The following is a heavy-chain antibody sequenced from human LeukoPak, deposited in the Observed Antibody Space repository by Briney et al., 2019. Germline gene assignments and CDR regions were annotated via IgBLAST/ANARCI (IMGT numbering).Heavy chain of an antibody. Sequence: SVKVSCKASGYTFTGYYMHWVRQAPGQGLEWMGGIIPIFGTANYAQKFQGRVTITTDESTSTAYMELSSLRSEDTAVYYCATAGGSSGYHNFDYWGQGTLVTVSS. CDR3: ATAGGSSGYHNFDY. D-gene: IGHD3-22*01. CDR2: IIPIFGTA. CDR1: GYTFTGYY. J-gene: IGHJ4*02. V-gene: IGHV1-69*05.